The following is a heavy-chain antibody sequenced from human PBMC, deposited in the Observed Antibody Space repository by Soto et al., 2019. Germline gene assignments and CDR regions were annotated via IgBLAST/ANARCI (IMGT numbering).Heavy chain of an antibody. CDR3: ASEAGDRTDY. V-gene: IGHV3-74*01. CDR1: GFTFSSYW. D-gene: IGHD1-26*01. CDR2: INSDGSST. Sequence: GGSLRLSCVASGFTFSSYWMHWVRQAPGKGLVWVSRINSDGSSTSYADSVKGRFTISRDNAKNTLFLQMNSLRADDTGVYYCASEAGDRTDYWGQGTLVTVSS. J-gene: IGHJ4*02.